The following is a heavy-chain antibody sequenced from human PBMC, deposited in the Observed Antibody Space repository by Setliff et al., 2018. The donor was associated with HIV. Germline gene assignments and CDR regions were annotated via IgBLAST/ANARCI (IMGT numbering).Heavy chain of an antibody. CDR3: ARSYDASGYYFL. CDR2: IYRSGET. J-gene: IGHJ4*02. V-gene: IGHV4-38-2*02. D-gene: IGHD3-22*01. Sequence: LSLTCTVAIDSIGSGFFWGWIRQPPGKGLEWIGSIYRSGETFYNPSLRSRVAISGDTSKNHFSLKLSSVTAADTAIYYCARSYDASGYYFLWGQGTLVTVSS. CDR1: IDSIGSGFF.